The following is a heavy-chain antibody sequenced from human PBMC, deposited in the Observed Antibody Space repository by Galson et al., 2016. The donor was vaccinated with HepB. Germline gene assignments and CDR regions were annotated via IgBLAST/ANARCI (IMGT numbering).Heavy chain of an antibody. CDR1: GGTFSSYA. CDR3: AAGSGRYGNPSHYYAMDV. Sequence: SVKVSCKASGGTFSSYAISWVRQAPGQGLEWMGGIIYLFDTANYAQKFQGRVTITADESTSTAYMELSSLRSEDTAVDYCAAGSGRYGNPSHYYAMDVWGQGTTVTVSS. J-gene: IGHJ6*02. CDR2: IIYLFDTA. V-gene: IGHV1-69*13. D-gene: IGHD3-10*01.